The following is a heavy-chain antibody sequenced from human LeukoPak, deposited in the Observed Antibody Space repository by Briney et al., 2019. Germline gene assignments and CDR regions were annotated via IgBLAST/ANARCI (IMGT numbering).Heavy chain of an antibody. CDR1: GASFNTGPIF. CDR2: IYTSGST. CDR3: ARSPPAAAAPFDP. J-gene: IGHJ5*02. Sequence: PSETLSLTCSASGASFNTGPIFWTWVRQPAGKGLEWIGRIYTSGSTNYNPSLKSRVTMSVDTSKNQFSLKLSSVTAADTAVYYCARSPPAAAAPFDPWGQGTLVTVSS. D-gene: IGHD6-13*01. V-gene: IGHV4-61*02.